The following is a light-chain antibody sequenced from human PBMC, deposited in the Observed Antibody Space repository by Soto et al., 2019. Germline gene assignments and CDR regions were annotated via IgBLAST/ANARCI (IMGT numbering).Light chain of an antibody. V-gene: IGKV1-39*01. CDR1: QTIDTY. CDR3: QARTGIPYT. J-gene: IGKJ2*01. CDR2: AAS. Sequence: DIQMTQSPSSLSASVGDRVTITCRASQTIDTYLNWYQQNPGKAPKLLIYAASTMQNGVPSRFSASGSCTDFPLTISSLLPDEGANYYCQARTGIPYTFGQATKLEIK.